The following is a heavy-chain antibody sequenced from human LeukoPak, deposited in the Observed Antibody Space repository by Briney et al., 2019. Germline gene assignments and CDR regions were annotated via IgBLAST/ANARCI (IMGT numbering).Heavy chain of an antibody. D-gene: IGHD3-22*01. CDR3: AKDKMFYYDSSGYYPDAFDI. CDR2: ISYDGSNK. CDR1: GFTFSSYG. Sequence: GRSLRLSCAASGFTFSSYGMHWVRQAPGKGLEWVAVISYDGSNKYYADFVKGRFTISRDNSKNTLYLQMNSLRAEDTAVYYCAKDKMFYYDSSGYYPDAFDIWGQGTMVTVSS. J-gene: IGHJ3*02. V-gene: IGHV3-30*18.